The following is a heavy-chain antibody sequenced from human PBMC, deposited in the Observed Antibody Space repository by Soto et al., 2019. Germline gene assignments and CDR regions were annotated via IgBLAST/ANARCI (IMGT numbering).Heavy chain of an antibody. CDR2: ISSTTNYI. Sequence: PGGSLRISCAASGFTFTRYSMNWVCQAPGKGLEWVSSISSTTNYIYYGDSMKGRFTISRDNAKNSLYLEMNSLRAEDTAVYYCARESEDLTSNFDYWGQGTLVTVSS. CDR3: ARESEDLTSNFDY. V-gene: IGHV3-21*06. CDR1: GFTFTRYS. J-gene: IGHJ4*02.